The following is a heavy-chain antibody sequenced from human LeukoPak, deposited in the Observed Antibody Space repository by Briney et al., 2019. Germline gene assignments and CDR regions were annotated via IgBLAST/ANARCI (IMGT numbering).Heavy chain of an antibody. Sequence: PGESLRLSCAASGFTFSSYAKCWVRQAPPPGLEWASASSGSGGSRYYADPAKGRFAISRDNTQNTQYLQMNSRMAEATAVYYCPKGTRTMVITGQVYWGQGTLVTVSS. D-gene: IGHD4/OR15-4a*01. CDR2: SSGSGGSR. CDR3: PKGTRTMVITGQVY. J-gene: IGHJ4*02. CDR1: GFTFSSYA. V-gene: IGHV3-23*01.